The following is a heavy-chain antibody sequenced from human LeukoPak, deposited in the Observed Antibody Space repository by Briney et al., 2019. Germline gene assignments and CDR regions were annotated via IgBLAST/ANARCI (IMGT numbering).Heavy chain of an antibody. CDR1: GGSISSYY. V-gene: IGHV4-59*01. J-gene: IGHJ4*02. Sequence: PSETLSLTCTVSGGSISSYYWSWIRQPPGKGLEWIGYIYYSGSTNYNPSLKGRVTISVDTSKNQFSLKLGSVTAADTAVYYCASVDYVWGSFYWGQGTLVTVSS. CDR3: ASVDYVWGSFY. CDR2: IYYSGST. D-gene: IGHD3-16*01.